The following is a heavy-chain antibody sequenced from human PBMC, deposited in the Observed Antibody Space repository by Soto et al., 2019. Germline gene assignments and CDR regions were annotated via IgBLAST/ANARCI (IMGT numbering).Heavy chain of an antibody. V-gene: IGHV1-18*01. Sequence: QVQLVQSGAEVKKPGASVKVSCKASGYTFTSYGISWVRQAPGQGLEGMGWINAYNGNTNYAQKLQGRVTMTTDTSAGPAYMELRGLRSDDTAVYYCARVLPPFDPWGQGTLVTVSS. J-gene: IGHJ5*02. CDR3: ARVLPPFDP. CDR1: GYTFTSYG. CDR2: INAYNGNT.